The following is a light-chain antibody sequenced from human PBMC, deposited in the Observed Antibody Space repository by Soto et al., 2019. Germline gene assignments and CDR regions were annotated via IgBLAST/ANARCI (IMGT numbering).Light chain of an antibody. V-gene: IGKV1-5*03. CDR1: QSINTW. CDR3: QQYNTYSRT. Sequence: DIQMTQSPSILSASVGDRVTITCRASQSINTWLAWYQHKPGKAPKLLIYKASNLEGGVPSRFSGSGSGTEFTLTISSLQPDDFATYYCQQYNTYSRTFGQGTKVETK. CDR2: KAS. J-gene: IGKJ2*02.